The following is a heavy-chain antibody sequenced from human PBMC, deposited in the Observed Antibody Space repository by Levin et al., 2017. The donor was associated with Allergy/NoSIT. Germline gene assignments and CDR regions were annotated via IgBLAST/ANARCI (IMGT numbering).Heavy chain of an antibody. V-gene: IGHV4-59*08. Sequence: GSLRLSCTVSGGSISGYHWSWIRQPPGRGLEWIGYIYYTGSAQHNPSLKSRVTISVDTPRDQFSLQLNSVTVADTAVYYCTKLHCSHDCYPGDWSQGSLVTVSS. CDR1: GGSISGYH. J-gene: IGHJ4*02. CDR2: IYYTGSA. CDR3: TKLHCSHDCYPGD. D-gene: IGHD2-21*01.